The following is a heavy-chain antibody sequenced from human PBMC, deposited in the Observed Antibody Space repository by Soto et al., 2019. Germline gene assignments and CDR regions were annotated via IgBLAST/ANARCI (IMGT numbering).Heavy chain of an antibody. CDR1: GFTFSSYA. CDR3: AKELWGDSSGYYSDY. Sequence: PGGSLRLSCAAPGFTFSSYAMSWVRQAPGKGLEWVSAISGSGGSTYYADSVKGRFTISRDNSKNTLYLQMNSLRAEDTAVYYCAKELWGDSSGYYSDYWGQGTLVTVSS. J-gene: IGHJ4*02. D-gene: IGHD3-22*01. CDR2: ISGSGGST. V-gene: IGHV3-23*01.